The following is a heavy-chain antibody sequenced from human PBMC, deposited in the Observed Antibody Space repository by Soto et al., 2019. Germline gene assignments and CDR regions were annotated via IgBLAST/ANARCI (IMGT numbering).Heavy chain of an antibody. CDR3: ARQDSSSSRKALYYYYYGMDV. D-gene: IGHD6-13*01. J-gene: IGHJ6*02. CDR1: GYTFTGYY. CDR2: INPNSGGT. Sequence: QVQLVQSGAEVKKPGASVKVSCKASGYTFTGYYMHWVRQAPGQGLEWMGWINPNSGGTNYAQKFQGWVTMTRDTSISTAYMELSRLRSDDTAVYYCARQDSSSSRKALYYYYYGMDVWGQGTTVTVSS. V-gene: IGHV1-2*04.